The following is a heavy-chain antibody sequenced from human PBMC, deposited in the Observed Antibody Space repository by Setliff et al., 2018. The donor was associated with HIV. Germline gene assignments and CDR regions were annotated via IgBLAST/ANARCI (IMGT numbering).Heavy chain of an antibody. Sequence: SETLSLTCAVSGGSISSSNWWSWVRQPPGKGLEWIGEIYHSGSTNYKPSLKSRVTISVDMSKNQVSLKVSSVTAADTAVYYCARGNGVYSGSYLAVYFDYWGQGTLVTAPQ. CDR1: GGSISSSNW. CDR2: IYHSGST. CDR3: ARGNGVYSGSYLAVYFDY. J-gene: IGHJ4*02. V-gene: IGHV4-4*02. D-gene: IGHD1-26*01.